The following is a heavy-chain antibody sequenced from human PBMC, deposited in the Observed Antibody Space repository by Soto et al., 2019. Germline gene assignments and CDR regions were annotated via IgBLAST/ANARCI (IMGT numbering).Heavy chain of an antibody. D-gene: IGHD3-3*01. CDR2: ITLYNGNT. Sequence: ASVKVSCKASGYTFTYCSLHWLQQAPGQGLERMRWITLYNGNTNYAKKFQGRVTMTTDTSTSTAYMELRSLRSDDTAVYYCASSIFGVAHDAFDIWGQGTMVTVSS. CDR3: ASSIFGVAHDAFDI. CDR1: GYTFTYCS. J-gene: IGHJ3*02. V-gene: IGHV1-18*04.